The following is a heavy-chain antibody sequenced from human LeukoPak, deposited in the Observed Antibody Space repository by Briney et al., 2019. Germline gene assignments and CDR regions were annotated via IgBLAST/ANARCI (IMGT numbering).Heavy chain of an antibody. CDR1: GYTFTGYY. V-gene: IGHV1-2*02. J-gene: IGHJ6*03. CDR2: INPNSGGT. D-gene: IGHD2-21*01. CDR3: ARTFAREIHHYMDV. Sequence: GASVKVSCKASGYTFTGYYMHWVRQAPGQGLEWMGWINPNSGGTNYAQKFQGRVTMTRDTSISTAYMELSRLRSDDTAVYYCARTFAREIHHYMDVWGKGTSDTVSS.